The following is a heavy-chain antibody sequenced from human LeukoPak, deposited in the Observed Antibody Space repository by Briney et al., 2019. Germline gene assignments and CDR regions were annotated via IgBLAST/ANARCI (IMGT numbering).Heavy chain of an antibody. CDR2: IKQDESEK. CDR1: GFTFISYS. Sequence: GGSLRLSCAASGFTFISYSMSWVRQAPGKGLEWVANIKQDESEKYYVDSVKGRFIISRDNAKNSLYLQMNSLRAEDTAVYYCARDSDRYYDSSGYYYFDYWGQGTLVTVSS. D-gene: IGHD3-22*01. CDR3: ARDSDRYYDSSGYYYFDY. J-gene: IGHJ4*02. V-gene: IGHV3-7*01.